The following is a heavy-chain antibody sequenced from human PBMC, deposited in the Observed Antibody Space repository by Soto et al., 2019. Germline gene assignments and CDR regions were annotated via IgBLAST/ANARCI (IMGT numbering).Heavy chain of an antibody. CDR3: ARHRTDYDFWSGYYNAPYYYYGIDV. V-gene: IGHV4-39*01. J-gene: IGHJ6*02. CDR1: GGSVSSSSYY. CDR2: IYYSGST. D-gene: IGHD3-3*01. Sequence: SETLSLTCTVSGGSVSSSSYYWGWIRQPPGKGLEWIGSIYYSGSTYYNPSLKSRVTISVDTSKNQFSLKLSAVTAADTAVYYCARHRTDYDFWSGYYNAPYYYYGIDVCGQGTTVPVSS.